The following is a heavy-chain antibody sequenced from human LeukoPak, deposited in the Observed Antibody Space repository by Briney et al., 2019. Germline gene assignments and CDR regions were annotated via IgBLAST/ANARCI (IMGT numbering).Heavy chain of an antibody. CDR2: INPSGGST. CDR3: ATNILVRDIINWFDP. J-gene: IGHJ5*02. D-gene: IGHD3-10*01. V-gene: IGHV1-46*01. Sequence: ASVKVSCKASGYTFTSYYMHWVRQAPGQGLEWMGLINPSGGSTSYAQKFQGRVTMTRDTSTSTVYMELRNLRSDDTAVYYCATNILVRDIINWFDPWGQGTLVTVSS. CDR1: GYTFTSYY.